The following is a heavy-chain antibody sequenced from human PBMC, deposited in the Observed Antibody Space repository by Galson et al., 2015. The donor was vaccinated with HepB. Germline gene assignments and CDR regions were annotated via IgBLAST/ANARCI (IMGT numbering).Heavy chain of an antibody. CDR2: ISGGGGRT. CDR3: AKAIWEHFDHRVFDK. CDR1: GFTFSNYA. Sequence: SLRLSCAASGFTFSNYAMTWVRQSPGKGLEWISTISGGGGRTHYADSVKGRFTISRDTSKKTMSLHMSSLRAEDTAIYYCAKAIWEHFDHRVFDKWGQGTLVTVS. V-gene: IGHV3-23*01. J-gene: IGHJ4*02. D-gene: IGHD1/OR15-1a*01.